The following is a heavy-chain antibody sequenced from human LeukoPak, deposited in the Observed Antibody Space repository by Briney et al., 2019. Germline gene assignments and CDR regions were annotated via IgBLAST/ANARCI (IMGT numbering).Heavy chain of an antibody. CDR1: GGSISSGDYY. Sequence: SQTLSLTRTVSGGSISSGDYYWSWIRQPPGKGLEWIGYIYYSGSTYYNPSLKSRVTISVDTSKNQFSLKLSSVTAADTAVYYCARVTYPYYYYGMDVWGQGTTVTVSS. CDR3: ARVTYPYYYYGMDV. V-gene: IGHV4-30-4*01. J-gene: IGHJ6*02. D-gene: IGHD1-14*01. CDR2: IYYSGST.